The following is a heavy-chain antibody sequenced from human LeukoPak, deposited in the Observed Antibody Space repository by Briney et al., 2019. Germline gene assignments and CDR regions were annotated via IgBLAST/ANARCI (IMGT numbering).Heavy chain of an antibody. D-gene: IGHD3-22*01. CDR1: GFKFSSYG. CDR3: ARDRLESAYYHYYYYGMDV. Sequence: GRSLRLSCAASGFKFSSYGMHWVRQAPGKGLEWVAIIWYDESNKYYADSVKSRRIISRDDSTNTLYLQMNSLRADDTAVYYCARDRLESAYYHYYYYGMDVWGQGTTVTVSS. V-gene: IGHV3-33*01. CDR2: IWYDESNK. J-gene: IGHJ6*02.